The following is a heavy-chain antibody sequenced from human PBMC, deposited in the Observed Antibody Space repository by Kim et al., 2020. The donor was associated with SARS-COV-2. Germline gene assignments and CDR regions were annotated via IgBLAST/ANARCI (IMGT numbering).Heavy chain of an antibody. CDR2: ISAYNGNT. CDR3: ARDPRFRMRSTMVRGVIPLDY. CDR1: GYTFTSYG. Sequence: ASVKVSCKASGYTFTSYGISWVRQAPGQGLEWMGWISAYNGNTNYAQKLQGRVTMTTDTSTSTAYMELRSLRSDDTAVYYCARDPRFRMRSTMVRGVIPLDYWGQGTLVTVSS. J-gene: IGHJ4*02. D-gene: IGHD3-10*01. V-gene: IGHV1-18*01.